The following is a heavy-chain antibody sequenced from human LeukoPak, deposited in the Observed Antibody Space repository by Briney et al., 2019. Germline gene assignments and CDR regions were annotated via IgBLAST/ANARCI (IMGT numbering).Heavy chain of an antibody. D-gene: IGHD1-7*01. CDR2: IYYSGST. V-gene: IGHV4-59*01. Sequence: PWETLSLTCTVSGGSISSYYWSWIPQPPGKGLEWIGYIYYSGSTNYNPSLKSRVSISVDPSKNRFSLKLSAVTYTDTAVYVSAIMIRGTSVHKCGARVVHYYYYCADFWGKGTTVTVSS. CDR3: AIMIRGTSVHKCGARVVHYYYYCADF. J-gene: IGHJ6*03. CDR1: GGSISSYY.